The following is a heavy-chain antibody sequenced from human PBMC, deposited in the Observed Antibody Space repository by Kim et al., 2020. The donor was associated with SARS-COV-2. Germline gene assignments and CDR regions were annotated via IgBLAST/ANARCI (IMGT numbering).Heavy chain of an antibody. CDR3: ARGSWYYDSSGPGYFQH. J-gene: IGHJ1*01. CDR2: VYYTGST. CDR1: GGSISDYY. D-gene: IGHD3-22*01. V-gene: IGHV4-59*13. Sequence: SETLSLTCTVSGGSISDYYWSWIRQPPGKGLEWIGYVYYTGSTKYNPSLKSRVTMSADTSKNQFSLKVTSVTAADTAVYYCARGSWYYDSSGPGYFQHWGQGILVTVSS.